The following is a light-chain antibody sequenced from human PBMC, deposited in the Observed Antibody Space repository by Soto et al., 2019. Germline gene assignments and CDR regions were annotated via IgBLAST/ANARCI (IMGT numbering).Light chain of an antibody. CDR2: EVT. CDR3: TSYTSSSTYV. CDR1: SSDVGGYDY. Sequence: QSVLAQPASVSGSPGQSITISCTGTSSDVGGYDYVSWYQQHSGKAPSFMIYEVTNRPSGVSHRFSGSKSGNTASLTISGLQAEDEADYYCTSYTSSSTYVFGTGTKVTAL. J-gene: IGLJ1*01. V-gene: IGLV2-14*01.